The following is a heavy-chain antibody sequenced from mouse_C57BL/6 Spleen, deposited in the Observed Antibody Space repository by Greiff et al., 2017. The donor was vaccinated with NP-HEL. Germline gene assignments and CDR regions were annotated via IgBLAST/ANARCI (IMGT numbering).Heavy chain of an antibody. Sequence: VQRVESGPGLVAPSQSLSITCTVSGFSLTSYGVDWVRQSPGKGLEWLGVIWGVGSTNYNSALKSRLSISKDNSKSQVFLKMNSLQTDDTAMYYCASDMDGYPFAYWGQGTLVTVSA. CDR3: ASDMDGYPFAY. J-gene: IGHJ3*01. D-gene: IGHD2-2*01. CDR1: GFSLTSYG. CDR2: IWGVGST. V-gene: IGHV2-6*01.